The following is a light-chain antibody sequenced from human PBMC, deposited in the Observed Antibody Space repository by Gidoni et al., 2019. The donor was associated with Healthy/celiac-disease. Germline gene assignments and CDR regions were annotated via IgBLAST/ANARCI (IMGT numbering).Light chain of an antibody. V-gene: IGKV2-30*02. CDR3: MQGTHWPRT. CDR2: KVS. Sequence: DVVLTQTPLSLPVTLGQPASIPCRSSRSLVHSDGNTYLDWFHQRPGQSPRRLIYKVSNRDSGVPDRFSGSGSGTDFTLKISRVEAEDVGVYYCMQGTHWPRTFGQGTKVEIK. CDR1: RSLVHSDGNTY. J-gene: IGKJ1*01.